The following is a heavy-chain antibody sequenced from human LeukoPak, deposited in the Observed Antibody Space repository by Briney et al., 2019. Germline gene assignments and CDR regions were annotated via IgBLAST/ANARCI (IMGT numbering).Heavy chain of an antibody. CDR1: GFILRNYA. Sequence: GGSLRLSCAASGFILRNYAMSWVRQAPGKGLEWVSAITGSGDTTYYADSVKGRFTIYRDNSKNTLYVEMNTLRAEDTAVYYCAKWGDYDILTGYYVSDFWGQGTLVTVSS. CDR2: ITGSGDTT. J-gene: IGHJ4*02. D-gene: IGHD3-9*01. V-gene: IGHV3-23*01. CDR3: AKWGDYDILTGYYVSDF.